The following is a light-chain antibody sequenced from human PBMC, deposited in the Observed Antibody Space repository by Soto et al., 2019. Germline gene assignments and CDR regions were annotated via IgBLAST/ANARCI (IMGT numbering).Light chain of an antibody. J-gene: IGKJ1*01. CDR3: QQTYTTLALT. CDR1: QSIDTY. CDR2: AAS. Sequence: DIQMTQSPSSLSASIGDRVTITCWASQSIDTYLNWYQQKPGKAPKLLIYAASSLQSGVPSRFSGSGSGTDFTLTIGTLQPDDFATYYCQQTYTTLALTFGQGTKVEIK. V-gene: IGKV1-39*01.